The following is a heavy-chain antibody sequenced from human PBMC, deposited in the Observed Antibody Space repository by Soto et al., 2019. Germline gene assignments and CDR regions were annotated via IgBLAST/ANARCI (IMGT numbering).Heavy chain of an antibody. CDR2: ISGSGSST. J-gene: IGHJ4*02. V-gene: IGHV3-23*01. CDR3: AKMAYFGDPPGGDS. CDR1: GFIFSSNA. Sequence: EVQLSESGGDLVQPGGSLRLSCAASGFIFSSNAMSWVRQASGKGLEWVSIISGSGSSTYYADSVKGRFTISRDNSQNTLSLQMNSLRAEDTAVYYCAKMAYFGDPPGGDSWGQGTLVTVSS. D-gene: IGHD3-10*01.